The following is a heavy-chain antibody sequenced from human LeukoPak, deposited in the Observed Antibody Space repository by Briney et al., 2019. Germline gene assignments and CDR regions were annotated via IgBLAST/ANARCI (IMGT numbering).Heavy chain of an antibody. J-gene: IGHJ6*02. V-gene: IGHV4-4*02. D-gene: IGHD3-16*01. CDR1: GGSISSSNW. CDR3: ARGDYDYVWGSYYGMDV. CDR2: IYHSGST. Sequence: SETLSLTCAVSGGSISSSNWWSWVRQPPGKGLEWIGEIYHSGSTNYNPSLKSRVTISVDKSKNQFSLKLSSVTAADTAVYYCARGDYDYVWGSYYGMDVWGQGTTVTVSS.